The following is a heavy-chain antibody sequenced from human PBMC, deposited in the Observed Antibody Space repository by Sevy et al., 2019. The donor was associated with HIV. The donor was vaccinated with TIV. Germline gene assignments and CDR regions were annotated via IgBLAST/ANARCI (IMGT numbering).Heavy chain of an antibody. CDR1: GFTFSDYG. CDR3: GNGAGESDWCGFDY. Sequence: GGSLRLSCEVSGFTFSDYGMHWVRQAPGKGLEWLAVISYDGSDIYYADSVEGRFTVSRDNSKNTLYLQMNSLRPEDTAVYYCGNGAGESDWCGFDYWGQGTLVTVSS. D-gene: IGHD2-8*02. CDR2: ISYDGSDI. V-gene: IGHV3-30*03. J-gene: IGHJ4*02.